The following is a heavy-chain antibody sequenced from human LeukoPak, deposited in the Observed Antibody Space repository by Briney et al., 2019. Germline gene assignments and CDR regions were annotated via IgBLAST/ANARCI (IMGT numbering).Heavy chain of an antibody. J-gene: IGHJ3*02. D-gene: IGHD5-18*01. CDR1: GGTFSSYA. CDR3: ARRDSYGYLGLTNDAFDI. V-gene: IGHV1-69*06. CDR2: IIPIFGTA. Sequence: GASVKVSCKASGGTFSSYAISWVRQAPGQGLEWMGGIIPIFGTANYAQKFQGRVTITADKSTSTAYMELSSLRSEDTAVYYCARRDSYGYLGLTNDAFDIWGQGTMVTVSS.